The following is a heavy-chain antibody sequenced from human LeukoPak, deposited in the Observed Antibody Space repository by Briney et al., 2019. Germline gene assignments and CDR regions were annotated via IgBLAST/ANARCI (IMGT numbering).Heavy chain of an antibody. D-gene: IGHD1-20*01. V-gene: IGHV1-18*01. J-gene: IGHJ4*02. CDR2: ISTYDGNT. Sequence: GASVKVSCKASGYTFTTYGISWVRQAPGQGLEWMGWISTYDGNTNYAQKIQGRVTMTRDTSTSTVYMELSSLRSEDTAVYYCARNHNYYFDYWGQGTLVTVSS. CDR3: ARNHNYYFDY. CDR1: GYTFTTYG.